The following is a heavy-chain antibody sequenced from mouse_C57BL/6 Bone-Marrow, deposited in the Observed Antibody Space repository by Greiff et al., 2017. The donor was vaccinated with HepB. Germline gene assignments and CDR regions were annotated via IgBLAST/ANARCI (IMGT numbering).Heavy chain of an antibody. Sequence: DVKLVESGGGLVKPGGSLKLSCAASGFTFSDYGMHWVRQAPEKGLEWVAYISSGSSTIYYADTVKGRFTISRDNAKNTLFLQMTSLRSEDTAMYYCASEVYYGSSYDAMDYWGQGTSVTVSS. CDR3: ASEVYYGSSYDAMDY. D-gene: IGHD1-1*01. V-gene: IGHV5-17*01. J-gene: IGHJ4*01. CDR1: GFTFSDYG. CDR2: ISSGSSTI.